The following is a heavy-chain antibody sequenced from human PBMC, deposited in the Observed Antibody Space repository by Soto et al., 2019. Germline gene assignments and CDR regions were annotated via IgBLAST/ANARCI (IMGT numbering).Heavy chain of an antibody. CDR1: GFTLSSYS. CDR3: ARDHRYCSGSSCRPYYYYYGMDV. D-gene: IGHD2-15*01. V-gene: IGHV3-21*01. Sequence: GGSLRLSCAASGFTLSSYSMNWVRQAPGRGLEWVAAISGTSDYIYYADSVKGRFTISRDNAKTSLYIQMNSLRAEDTAVYYCARDHRYCSGSSCRPYYYYYGMDVWGQGTTVTVSS. J-gene: IGHJ6*02. CDR2: ISGTSDYI.